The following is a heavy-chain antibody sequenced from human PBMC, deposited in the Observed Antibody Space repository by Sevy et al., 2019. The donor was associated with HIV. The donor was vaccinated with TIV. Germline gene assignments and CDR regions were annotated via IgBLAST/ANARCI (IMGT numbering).Heavy chain of an antibody. CDR1: GFTFSSYG. D-gene: IGHD3-10*01. CDR2: IRYVASIE. V-gene: IGHV3-30*02. CDR3: ARRYYYGPGSYHYYYMDV. J-gene: IGHJ6*03. Sequence: GGSLRLSCAASGFTFSSYGMNWVRQAPGRGLGWVAFIRYVASIEYYPYSGRGRFTVSRENSKNTLYLQMNSLRAEDTAGYYCARRYYYGPGSYHYYYMDVWGKGTTVTVSS.